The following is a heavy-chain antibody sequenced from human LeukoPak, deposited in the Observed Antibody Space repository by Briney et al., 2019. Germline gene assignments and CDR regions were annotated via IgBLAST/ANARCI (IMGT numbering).Heavy chain of an antibody. Sequence: SETLSLTCAVYGGSFSGYYWSWIRQPPRKGLEWIGEINHSGSTNYNPSLKSRVTISVDTSKNQFSLKLSSVTAADTAVYYCARGLNQTDIVVVPAAYYFDYWGQGTLVTVSS. D-gene: IGHD2-2*01. J-gene: IGHJ4*02. CDR1: GGSFSGYY. CDR3: ARGLNQTDIVVVPAAYYFDY. V-gene: IGHV4-34*01. CDR2: INHSGST.